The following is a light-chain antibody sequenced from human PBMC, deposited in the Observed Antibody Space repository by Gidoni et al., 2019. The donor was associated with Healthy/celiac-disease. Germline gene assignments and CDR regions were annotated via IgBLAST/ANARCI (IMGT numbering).Light chain of an antibody. J-gene: IGKJ4*01. CDR2: AAS. CDR1: QSISSY. Sequence: DIQMTQSPSSLSASVGDRVTITCRASQSISSYLNWYQHKPGKAPKLLLYAASSLQSGVPSRFSGSGSGTDFTLTISSLQPEDFATYYCQQSYSTPLTFXGXTKVEIK. CDR3: QQSYSTPLT. V-gene: IGKV1-39*01.